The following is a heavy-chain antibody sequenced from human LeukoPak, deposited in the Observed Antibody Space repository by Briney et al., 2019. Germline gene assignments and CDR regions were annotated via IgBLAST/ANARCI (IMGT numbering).Heavy chain of an antibody. CDR1: GFTFSSYW. Sequence: GGSLRLSCAASGFTFSSYWMSWVRQAPGKGLEWVANIKQDGSEKYYVDSVKGRFTISRDNAKNSLYLQMNSLRAEDTAVYYCARCRIEWALNAFDIWGQGTMVTVSS. D-gene: IGHD5-12*01. CDR3: ARCRIEWALNAFDI. V-gene: IGHV3-7*01. J-gene: IGHJ3*02. CDR2: IKQDGSEK.